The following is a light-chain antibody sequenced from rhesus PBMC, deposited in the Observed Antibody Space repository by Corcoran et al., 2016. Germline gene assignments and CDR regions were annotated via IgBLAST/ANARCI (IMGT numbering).Light chain of an antibody. V-gene: IGKV1-22*01. CDR2: KAS. Sequence: DIQMTQSPSSLSASVGDTVTITCRVSQSISSWLAWYQQKPGKAPKFLIYKASSLQSGVPSRVSGSGYGTDFTLPISSLQSEYFATYYCQQYTSSPFTFGPGTKLDIK. J-gene: IGKJ3*01. CDR3: QQYTSSPFT. CDR1: QSISSW.